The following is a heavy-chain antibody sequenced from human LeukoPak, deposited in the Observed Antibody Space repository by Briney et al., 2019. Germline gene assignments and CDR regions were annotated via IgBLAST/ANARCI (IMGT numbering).Heavy chain of an antibody. CDR1: GGSISSSSYY. CDR2: IYYSGST. D-gene: IGHD2-15*01. Sequence: SETLSLTCTVSGGSISSSSYYWGWIRQPPGKGLEWIGSIYYSGSTYYNPSLKSRVTISVDTSKNQFSLKLSSVTAADTAVYYCARDLGYCSGGSCYPYWYFDLWGRGTLVTVSS. V-gene: IGHV4-39*07. CDR3: ARDLGYCSGGSCYPYWYFDL. J-gene: IGHJ2*01.